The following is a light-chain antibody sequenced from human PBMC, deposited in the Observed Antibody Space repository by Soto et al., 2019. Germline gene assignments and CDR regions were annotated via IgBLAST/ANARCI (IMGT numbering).Light chain of an antibody. CDR2: DAS. Sequence: EIVLTHSPATLSLSPGERATLSCRASQSVSSYLAWYQQKPGQAPRLLIYDASNRATGIPARFSCSGSGTDFSLTISSLEPEDFAVYYCQQRSNWFTFGGGTKVEIK. V-gene: IGKV3-11*01. CDR3: QQRSNWFT. CDR1: QSVSSY. J-gene: IGKJ4*01.